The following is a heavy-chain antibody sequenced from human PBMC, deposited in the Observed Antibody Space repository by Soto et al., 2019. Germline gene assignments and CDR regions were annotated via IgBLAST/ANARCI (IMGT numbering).Heavy chain of an antibody. CDR2: IYYSGST. CDR1: DGSISSGGYY. CDR3: ARGIPPDPEDGSGSYRDWFDP. Sequence: QVQLQESGPGLVKPSQTLSLTCTVSDGSISSGGYYWSWIRQHPGKGLEWIGYIYYSGSTYYNPSLKSRVTISVDTSKNQFSLQLSSVTAADTAVYYCARGIPPDPEDGSGSYRDWFDPWGQGTLVTVSS. V-gene: IGHV4-31*03. J-gene: IGHJ5*02. D-gene: IGHD3-10*01.